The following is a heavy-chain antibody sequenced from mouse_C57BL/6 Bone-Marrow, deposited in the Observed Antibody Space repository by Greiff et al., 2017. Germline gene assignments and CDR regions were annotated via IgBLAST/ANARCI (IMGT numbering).Heavy chain of an antibody. V-gene: IGHV1-42*01. J-gene: IGHJ3*01. Sequence: VQLKQSGPELVKPGASVKISCKASGYSFTGYYMNWVKQSPEKSLEWIGEINPSTGGTTYNQKFKAKATLTVDKSSSTAYMQLKSLTSEDSAVYYCARPDYYGSSYVAWFAYWGQGTLVTVSA. D-gene: IGHD1-1*01. CDR3: ARPDYYGSSYVAWFAY. CDR2: INPSTGGT. CDR1: GYSFTGYY.